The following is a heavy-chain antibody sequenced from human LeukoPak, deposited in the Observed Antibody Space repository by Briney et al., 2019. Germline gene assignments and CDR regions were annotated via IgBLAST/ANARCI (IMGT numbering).Heavy chain of an antibody. J-gene: IGHJ4*02. CDR2: ISSSSSYI. CDR3: AKDTAVAGTPYYFDY. D-gene: IGHD6-19*01. V-gene: IGHV3-21*01. Sequence: GGSLRLSCAASGFTFSRYSMNWVRQAPGKGLEWVSSISSSSSYIYYADSVRGRFTISRDNAKNSLYLQMNSLRAEDTAVYYCAKDTAVAGTPYYFDYWGQGTLVTVSS. CDR1: GFTFSRYS.